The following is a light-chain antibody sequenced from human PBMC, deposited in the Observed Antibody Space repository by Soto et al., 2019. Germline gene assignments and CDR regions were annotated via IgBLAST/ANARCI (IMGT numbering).Light chain of an antibody. CDR2: ETY. V-gene: IGLV1-44*01. J-gene: IGLJ2*01. Sequence: QAVVTQTPSASGTPGQRVTFSCSGGSSNIGGNYVSWFQQLPGMAPKLLIYETYKRPSGVPDRFSGSKSGTSASLAISGLQSEDEADYYCAAWDDRLNGVVFGGGTKVTVL. CDR1: SSNIGGNY. CDR3: AAWDDRLNGVV.